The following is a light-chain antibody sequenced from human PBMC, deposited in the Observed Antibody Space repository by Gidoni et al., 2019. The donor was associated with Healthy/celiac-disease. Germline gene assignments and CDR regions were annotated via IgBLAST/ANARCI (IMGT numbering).Light chain of an antibody. CDR3: SSYTSSSNVV. CDR2: EVS. CDR1: SSDVGGYNY. V-gene: IGLV2-14*01. J-gene: IGLJ2*01. Sequence: SPGQSITISCTGTSSDVGGYNYVSWYQQHPGKAPKLMIYEVSNRPSGVSNRFSGSKSGNTASLTISGLQAEDEADYYCSSYTSSSNVVFGGGTKLTVL.